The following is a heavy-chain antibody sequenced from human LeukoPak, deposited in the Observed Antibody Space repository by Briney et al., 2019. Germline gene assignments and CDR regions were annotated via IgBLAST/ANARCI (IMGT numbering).Heavy chain of an antibody. Sequence: GGSLRLSCTASGFTFSSYSMNWVRQAPGKGLEWVSSISSSSSYIYYADSVKGRFTISRDNAKNSLYLQMNSLRAEDTAVYYCARDIGWGSFDYWGQGTLVTVSS. CDR1: GFTFSSYS. CDR3: ARDIGWGSFDY. D-gene: IGHD7-27*01. V-gene: IGHV3-21*01. J-gene: IGHJ4*02. CDR2: ISSSSSYI.